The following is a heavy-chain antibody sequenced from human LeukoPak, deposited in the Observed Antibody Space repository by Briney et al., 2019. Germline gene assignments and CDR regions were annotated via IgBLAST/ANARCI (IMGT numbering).Heavy chain of an antibody. V-gene: IGHV4-39*01. CDR1: GGSMSNSNYY. D-gene: IGHD1-26*01. J-gene: IGHJ4*02. CDR2: IYYSGST. Sequence: SETLSLTCIVSGGSMSNSNYYWGWIRQPPGKGLEWIGSIYYSGSTYYNPSLKSRVTISVDTSKNQFSLNLSSVTAADTAVYYCARLRRYSGVGPDYWGQGTLVTVSS. CDR3: ARLRRYSGVGPDY.